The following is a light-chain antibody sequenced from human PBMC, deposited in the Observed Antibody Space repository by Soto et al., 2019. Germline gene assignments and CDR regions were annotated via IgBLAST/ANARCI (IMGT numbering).Light chain of an antibody. J-gene: IGKJ4*01. CDR2: DAS. CDR1: QDISNC. Sequence: DIQMTQSPSSLSASLGDRVTIXXQASQDISNCLNWYQQKPGKAPKIXIYDASNLETGVPSRFSGSGSGTDFTFTISSLQPEDIATYYCQQYDNLPLTFGGGTKVDIK. CDR3: QQYDNLPLT. V-gene: IGKV1-33*01.